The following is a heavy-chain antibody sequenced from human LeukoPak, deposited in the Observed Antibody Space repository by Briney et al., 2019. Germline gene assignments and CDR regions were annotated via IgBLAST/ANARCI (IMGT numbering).Heavy chain of an antibody. CDR2: INWNGGST. Sequence: GGSLRLSCAASGFTFDDYGMSWVRQAPGKGLEWVSGINWNGGSTGYADSVKGRFTIFRDNAKNSLYLQMNSLRAEDTALYYCARVLLWFGELSFDAFDIWGQGTMVTVSS. V-gene: IGHV3-20*04. CDR1: GFTFDDYG. J-gene: IGHJ3*02. D-gene: IGHD3-10*01. CDR3: ARVLLWFGELSFDAFDI.